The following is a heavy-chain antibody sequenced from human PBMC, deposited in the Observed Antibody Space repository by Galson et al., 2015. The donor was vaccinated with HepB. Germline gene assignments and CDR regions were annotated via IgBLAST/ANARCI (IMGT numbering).Heavy chain of an antibody. V-gene: IGHV3-48*04. CDR2: ISSSSSTI. D-gene: IGHD3-10*01. Sequence: SLRLSCAASGFTFSSYSMNWVRQAPGKGLEWVSYISSSSSTIYYADSVKGRFTISRDNAKNSLYLQMNSLRAEDTAVYYCARVGVGYGTGDSFDYWGQGTLVTVSS. CDR1: GFTFSSYS. CDR3: ARVGVGYGTGDSFDY. J-gene: IGHJ4*02.